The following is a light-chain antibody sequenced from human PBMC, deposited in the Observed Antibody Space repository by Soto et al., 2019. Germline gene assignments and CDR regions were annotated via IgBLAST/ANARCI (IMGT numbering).Light chain of an antibody. J-gene: IGLJ1*01. CDR1: SSDVGAYNY. V-gene: IGLV2-14*01. CDR3: TSYTSISPYV. Sequence: QSVLTQPASVSGPPGQSITISCTGTSSDVGAYNYVSWYQHHPGKAPRLVIYDVTNRPSGISDRFSGSKSGNTASLTISGLLAEDDADYYCTSYTSISPYVFGTGTKLTVL. CDR2: DVT.